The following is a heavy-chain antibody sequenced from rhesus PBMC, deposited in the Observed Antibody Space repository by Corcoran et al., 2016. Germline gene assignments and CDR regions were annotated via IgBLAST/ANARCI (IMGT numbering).Heavy chain of an antibody. CDR3: ARDEGYSGSYY. Sequence: QVQLQESGPGLVKPSETLSLTRAVSGGSLSSGYYYWRWTRPPPGKGLEWVGYITYSGNTSYNPSLKSRVTISRDTSKNQFSLKLSSVTAADTAVYCCARDEGYSGSYYWGQGVLVTVSS. CDR2: ITYSGNT. V-gene: IGHV4-122*02. D-gene: IGHD3-16*01. J-gene: IGHJ4*01. CDR1: GGSLSSGYYY.